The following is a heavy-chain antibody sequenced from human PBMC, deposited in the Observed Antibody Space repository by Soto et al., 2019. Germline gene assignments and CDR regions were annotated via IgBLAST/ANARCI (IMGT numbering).Heavy chain of an antibody. CDR2: IYYSGST. J-gene: IGHJ6*02. V-gene: IGHV4-31*03. CDR1: GGSISSGGYY. CDR3: ARGNYYYHGMDV. Sequence: PSETLSLTCTVSGGSISSGGYYWSWIRQHPGKGLEWIGYIYYSGSTYYNPSLKSRVTISVDTSKNQFSLKLSSVTAADTAVYYCARGNYYYHGMDVWGQGTTVTVSS.